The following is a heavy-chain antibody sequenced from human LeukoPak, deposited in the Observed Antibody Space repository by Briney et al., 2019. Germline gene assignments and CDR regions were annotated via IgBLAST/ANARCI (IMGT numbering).Heavy chain of an antibody. J-gene: IGHJ4*02. CDR1: GGTFSSYA. CDR3: ATPERYYYDSSGLGRELFDY. V-gene: IGHV1-69*06. Sequence: ASVKVSCKASGGTFSSYAISWVRQAPGQGLEWMGGIIPIFGTANYAQKFQGRVTITADKSTSTAYMELSGLRSEDTAVYYCATPERYYYDSSGLGRELFDYWGQGTLVTVSS. CDR2: IIPIFGTA. D-gene: IGHD3-22*01.